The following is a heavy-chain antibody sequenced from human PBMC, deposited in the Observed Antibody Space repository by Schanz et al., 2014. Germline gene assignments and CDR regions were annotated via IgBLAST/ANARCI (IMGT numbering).Heavy chain of an antibody. CDR1: GYTFTTYY. J-gene: IGHJ4*02. D-gene: IGHD2-2*01. Sequence: QVQLVQSGAEVKKPGASVKVSCKASGYTFTTYYIHWVRQAPGQGLEWMGKINPSSGTTRIAQNFQGRLTVTRDTSTSTVNMELSSRRSEDAAVYYCARGGFVDSTSFDSWGQGTLVTVSS. CDR2: INPSSGTT. CDR3: ARGGFVDSTSFDS. V-gene: IGHV1-46*03.